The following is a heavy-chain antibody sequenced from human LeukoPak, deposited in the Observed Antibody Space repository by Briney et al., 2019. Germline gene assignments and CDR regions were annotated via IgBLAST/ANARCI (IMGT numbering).Heavy chain of an antibody. Sequence: AASVKVSCKASGGTFSSYAISWVRQAPGQGLEWMGGVIPIFGTANYAQKFQGRVTITTDESTSTAYMELSSLRSEDTAVYYCARGFGYGDSLYYFDYWGQGTLVTVSS. CDR3: ARGFGYGDSLYYFDY. CDR1: GGTFSSYA. V-gene: IGHV1-69*05. J-gene: IGHJ4*02. CDR2: VIPIFGTA. D-gene: IGHD4-17*01.